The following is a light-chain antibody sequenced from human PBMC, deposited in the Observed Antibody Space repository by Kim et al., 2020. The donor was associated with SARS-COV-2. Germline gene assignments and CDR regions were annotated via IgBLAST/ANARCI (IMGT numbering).Light chain of an antibody. CDR2: KAS. V-gene: IGKV1-5*03. CDR3: QHYNGYSWT. Sequence: ALVGDRAPITSRASQSISSWLAWYQQKPGKAPNLLIYKASSLESGVPSRFSGSGSGTEFTLTISSLQPDDFATYYCQHYNGYSWTFGQGTKVDIK. J-gene: IGKJ1*01. CDR1: QSISSW.